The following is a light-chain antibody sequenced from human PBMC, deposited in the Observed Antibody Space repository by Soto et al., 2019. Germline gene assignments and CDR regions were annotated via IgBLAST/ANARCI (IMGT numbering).Light chain of an antibody. V-gene: IGKV3-15*01. Sequence: EIVMTQSPATLSVSPGERATLSCRASQSLSSNLAWYQQKPGQAPRLLIYGASTRATGIPARFSGSGSGTEVTLTISSLQSEDFAVYYCQQYNDWPRRLTFGGGTKVEIK. J-gene: IGKJ4*01. CDR2: GAS. CDR3: QQYNDWPRRLT. CDR1: QSLSSN.